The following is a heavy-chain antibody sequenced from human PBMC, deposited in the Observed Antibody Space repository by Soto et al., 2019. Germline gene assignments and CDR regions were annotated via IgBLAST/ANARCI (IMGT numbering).Heavy chain of an antibody. V-gene: IGHV4-59*12. CDR1: GGSISSYY. D-gene: IGHD6-25*01. CDR3: ARADSSASFDY. J-gene: IGHJ4*02. CDR2: IYYSGST. Sequence: SETLSLTCTVSGGSISSYYWSWIRQPPGKGLEWIGYIYYSGSTNYNPSLKSRVTISVDTSKNQFSLKLSSVTAADTAVYYCARADSSASFDYWGQGTLVTVSS.